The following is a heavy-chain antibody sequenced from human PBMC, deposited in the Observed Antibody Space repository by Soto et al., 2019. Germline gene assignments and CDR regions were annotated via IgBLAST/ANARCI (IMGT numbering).Heavy chain of an antibody. Sequence: GASVKVSCKASGGTFSSYTISWVRQAPGQGLEWMGRIIPILGIANYAQKFQGRVTITADKSTSTAYMELSSLRSEDTAVYYCARSPSSGWYGWWFDPWGQGTLVTVSS. CDR1: GGTFSSYT. D-gene: IGHD6-19*01. CDR2: IIPILGIA. J-gene: IGHJ5*02. V-gene: IGHV1-69*02. CDR3: ARSPSSGWYGWWFDP.